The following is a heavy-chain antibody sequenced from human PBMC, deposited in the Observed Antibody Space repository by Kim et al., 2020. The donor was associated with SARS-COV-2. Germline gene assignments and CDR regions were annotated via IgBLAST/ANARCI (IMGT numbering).Heavy chain of an antibody. CDR1: GGSISSSSYY. CDR2: IYYSGST. D-gene: IGHD6-13*01. Sequence: SETLSLTCTVSGGSISSSSYYWGWIRQPPGKGLEWIGSIYYSGSTYYNPSLKSRVTISVDTSKNQFSLKLSSVTAADTAVYYCARIFSSSWGRYFDLWGRGTLVTVSS. J-gene: IGHJ2*01. V-gene: IGHV4-39*01. CDR3: ARIFSSSWGRYFDL.